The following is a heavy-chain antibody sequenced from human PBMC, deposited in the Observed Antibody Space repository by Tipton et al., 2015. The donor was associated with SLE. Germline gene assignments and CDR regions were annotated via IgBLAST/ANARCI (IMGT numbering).Heavy chain of an antibody. D-gene: IGHD3-10*01. J-gene: IGHJ6*03. CDR1: DDSMINYY. CDR3: ARGRVVHQWFGYYYMYV. CDR2: IHYSGNT. Sequence: TLSLTCSVSDDSMINYYWSWVRQPPGKGLEWIGYIHYSGNTNYNPSLKSRVTISADTSKSQFSLQLSSVTAADTAMYYCARGRVVHQWFGYYYMYVWGNGTTVTVSS. V-gene: IGHV4-59*01.